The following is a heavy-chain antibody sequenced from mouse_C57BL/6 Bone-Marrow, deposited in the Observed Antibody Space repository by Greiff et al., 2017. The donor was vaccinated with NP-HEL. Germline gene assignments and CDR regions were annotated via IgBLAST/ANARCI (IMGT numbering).Heavy chain of an antibody. V-gene: IGHV1-4*01. Sequence: VQLQQSGAELARPGASVKMSCKASGYTFTSYTMHWVKQRPGQGLEWIGYINPSSGYTKYNQKFKDKATLTADKSSSTAYMQLSSLTSEDSAVYYCTPGTLFDYWGQGTTLTVSS. D-gene: IGHD4-1*01. J-gene: IGHJ2*01. CDR1: GYTFTSYT. CDR3: TPGTLFDY. CDR2: INPSSGYT.